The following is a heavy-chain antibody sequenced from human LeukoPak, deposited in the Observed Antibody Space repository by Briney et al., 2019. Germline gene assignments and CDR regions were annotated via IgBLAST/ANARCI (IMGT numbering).Heavy chain of an antibody. Sequence: GGSLRLSCAASGFTFSNYAMHWVRQATGKGLEWVSTIGTDDDTYYSGSVKGRFTISRENAKGSLYLQMNSLRAGDTAVYYCATTLDSGLPVDYWGQGTLVTVSS. V-gene: IGHV3-13*04. D-gene: IGHD5-12*01. CDR3: ATTLDSGLPVDY. CDR2: IGTDDDT. J-gene: IGHJ4*02. CDR1: GFTFSNYA.